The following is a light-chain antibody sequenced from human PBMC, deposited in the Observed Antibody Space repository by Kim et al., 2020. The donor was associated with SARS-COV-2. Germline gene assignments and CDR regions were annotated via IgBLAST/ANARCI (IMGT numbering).Light chain of an antibody. CDR2: RNG. Sequence: GQGITISCSGSQPSVGRRFVDWYQQFPGKAPKILVYRNGQRPSGVPDRFSASKSGTSAFLAISGLRSEDEADYFCATWDDSLNGVIIGGGTQLTVL. CDR1: QPSVGRRF. J-gene: IGLJ2*01. CDR3: ATWDDSLNGVI. V-gene: IGLV1-47*01.